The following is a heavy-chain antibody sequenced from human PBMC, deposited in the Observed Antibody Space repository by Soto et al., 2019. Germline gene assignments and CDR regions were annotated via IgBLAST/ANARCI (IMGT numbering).Heavy chain of an antibody. CDR3: AREAKTYYYDSSGDYGMDV. J-gene: IGHJ6*02. Sequence: DWTGGSLRLSCAASGFTFSDYYMSWIRQAPGKGLEWVSYISSSSSYTNYADSVKGRFTISRDNAKNSLYLQMNSLRAEDTAVYYCAREAKTYYYDSSGDYGMDVWGQGTTVTVSS. CDR1: GFTFSDYY. V-gene: IGHV3-11*06. D-gene: IGHD3-22*01. CDR2: ISSSSSYT.